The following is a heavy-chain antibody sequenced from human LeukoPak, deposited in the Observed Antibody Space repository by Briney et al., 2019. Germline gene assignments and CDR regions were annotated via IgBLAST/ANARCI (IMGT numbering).Heavy chain of an antibody. CDR2: INHSGST. CDR1: GGSFSGYY. CDR3: ARVGGWYLGYYYYYMDV. V-gene: IGHV4-34*01. Sequence: SETLSLTCAVYGGSFSGYYWSWIRQPPGKGLEWIGEINHSGSTNYNPSLKSRVTISVDTSKNQFSLKLSSVTAADTAVYYCARVGGWYLGYYYYYMDVWGKGTTVTISS. D-gene: IGHD6-19*01. J-gene: IGHJ6*03.